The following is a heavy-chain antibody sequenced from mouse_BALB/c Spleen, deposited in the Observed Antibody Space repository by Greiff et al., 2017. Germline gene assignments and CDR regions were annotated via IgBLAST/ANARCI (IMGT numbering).Heavy chain of an antibody. CDR3: ARGGNSWYFDV. CDR1: GYTFTSYW. J-gene: IGHJ1*01. D-gene: IGHD2-1*01. Sequence: QVQLQQPGAELVKPGASVKLSCKASGYTFTSYWMHWVKQRPGQGLEWIGEINPSNGRTNYNEKFKSKATLTVDKSSSTAYMQLSSLTSEDSAVYYCARGGNSWYFDVWGAGTTVTVSS. V-gene: IGHV1S81*02. CDR2: INPSNGRT.